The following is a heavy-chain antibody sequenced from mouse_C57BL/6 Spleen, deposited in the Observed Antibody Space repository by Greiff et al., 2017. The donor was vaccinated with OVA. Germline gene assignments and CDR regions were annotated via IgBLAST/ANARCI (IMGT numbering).Heavy chain of an antibody. D-gene: IGHD2-1*01. V-gene: IGHV1-82*01. CDR1: GYAFSSSW. Sequence: VQLQQSGPELVKPGASVKISCKASGYAFSSSWMNWVKQRPGKGLEWIGRIYPGDGDTNYNGKFKGKATLTADKSSSTAYMQLSSLTSEDSAVYFCARKAYGNYPLDYWGQGTTLTVSS. J-gene: IGHJ2*01. CDR3: ARKAYGNYPLDY. CDR2: IYPGDGDT.